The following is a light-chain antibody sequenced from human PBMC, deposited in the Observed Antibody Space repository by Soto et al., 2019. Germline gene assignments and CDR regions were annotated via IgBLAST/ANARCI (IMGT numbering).Light chain of an antibody. CDR3: QQSYRTPPT. J-gene: IGKJ2*01. V-gene: IGKV1-39*01. CDR2: AAS. Sequence: DIQMTQSPSSLSASVGDRVTITCRASQSIDSYLNLYQQKPGKAPKLLIYAASSLQSGVPSRFSGSGSGTDFTLTISSLQAGDFASYYCQQSYRTPPTFGQGTKLEIK. CDR1: QSIDSY.